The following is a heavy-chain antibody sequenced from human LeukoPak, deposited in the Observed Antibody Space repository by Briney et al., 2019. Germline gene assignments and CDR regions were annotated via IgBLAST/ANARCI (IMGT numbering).Heavy chain of an antibody. CDR2: IIPIFGTA. CDR1: GGTFSSYA. V-gene: IGHV1-69*13. Sequence: SVKVSCKASGGTFSSYAISWVRQAPGQGLEWMGGIIPIFGTANYAQKFQSRVTITADESTSTAYMELSSLRSEDTAVYYCARGKGSGWYKYYFDYWGQGTLVTVSS. CDR3: ARGKGSGWYKYYFDY. J-gene: IGHJ4*02. D-gene: IGHD6-19*01.